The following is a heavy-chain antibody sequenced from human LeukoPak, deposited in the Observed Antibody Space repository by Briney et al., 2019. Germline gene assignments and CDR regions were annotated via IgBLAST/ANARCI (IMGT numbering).Heavy chain of an antibody. CDR2: ISTDGSTT. CDR1: GFTFNSYW. CDR3: ARDYARAVEY. Sequence: PGGSLRLSCTASGFTFNSYWMQWFRQDPGKGLVWVPCISTDGSTTRYADSVKGRFTISRDNAKSTLYLQMNSLRAEDTAVYYCARDYARAVEYWGQGTLATVSS. V-gene: IGHV3-74*01. D-gene: IGHD2-2*01. J-gene: IGHJ4*02.